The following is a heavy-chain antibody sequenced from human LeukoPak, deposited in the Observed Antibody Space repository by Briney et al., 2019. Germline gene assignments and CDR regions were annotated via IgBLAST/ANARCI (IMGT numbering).Heavy chain of an antibody. CDR2: IRAYSTAT. J-gene: IGHJ4*02. CDR1: GFSFSYYN. CDR3: ASPLGPPPGY. Sequence: GGSLRLSCVASGFSFSYYNMNWVRQAPGKGLEWIAHIRAYSTATYNADSVKGRFTVSRDDANKALYLQMNSLKDEDTALYFCASPLGPPPGYWGQGTLVTVSS. V-gene: IGHV3-48*02.